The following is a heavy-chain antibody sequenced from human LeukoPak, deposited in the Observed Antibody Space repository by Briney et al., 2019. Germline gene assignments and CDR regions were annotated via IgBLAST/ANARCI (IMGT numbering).Heavy chain of an antibody. Sequence: SETLSLTCAVYGGSLSGYYWSWIRQPPGKGLEWIGEINHSGSTNYNPSLKSRVTISVDTSKNQFSLKLSSVTAADTAVYYCARGIQLWDQFDYWGQGTLVTVSS. D-gene: IGHD5-18*01. V-gene: IGHV4-34*01. CDR1: GGSLSGYY. CDR3: ARGIQLWDQFDY. J-gene: IGHJ4*02. CDR2: INHSGST.